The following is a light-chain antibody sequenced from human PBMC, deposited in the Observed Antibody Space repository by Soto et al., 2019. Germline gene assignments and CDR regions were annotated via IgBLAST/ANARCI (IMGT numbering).Light chain of an antibody. Sequence: GDRGTITCRASQSISSWLAWYQQKPGKAPELLIYDASSLESGVPSRFSGSGSGTEFTLTISSLQPDDFATYYCQQYNSYLYTFGQGTKLEIK. CDR1: QSISSW. V-gene: IGKV1-5*01. J-gene: IGKJ2*01. CDR3: QQYNSYLYT. CDR2: DAS.